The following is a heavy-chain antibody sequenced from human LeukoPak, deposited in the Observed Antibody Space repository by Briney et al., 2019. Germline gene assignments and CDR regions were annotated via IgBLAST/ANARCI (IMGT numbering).Heavy chain of an antibody. D-gene: IGHD2-21*01. V-gene: IGHV3-74*03. CDR1: GFTFSHSW. J-gene: IGHJ4*02. CDR3: ARVYQFVFDN. Sequence: GGSLRLSCAASGFTFSHSWMTWVRQVPGKGLMWVSQINPDGTETTYADSVKGRFASSRDNAKNTVYLQVNSLTAEDTAVYYCARVYQFVFDNWGQGTLVTVSS. CDR2: INPDGTET.